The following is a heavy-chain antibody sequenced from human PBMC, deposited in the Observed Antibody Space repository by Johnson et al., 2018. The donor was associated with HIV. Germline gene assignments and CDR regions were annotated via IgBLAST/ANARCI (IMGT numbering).Heavy chain of an antibody. CDR3: AKDRSNYGSKYAFDI. V-gene: IGHV3-30*04. D-gene: IGHD4-11*01. CDR2: ISYDGSDK. CDR1: GFTFSSYA. Sequence: QVQLVESGGGLVQPGGSLRLSCAASGFTFSSYALHWVRQAPGRGLEWVAVISYDGSDKYYADSVKGRFTIPRDNSKNTLYLQMNSLRAEATAVDYCAKDRSNYGSKYAFDIWGQGTMVTVSS. J-gene: IGHJ3*02.